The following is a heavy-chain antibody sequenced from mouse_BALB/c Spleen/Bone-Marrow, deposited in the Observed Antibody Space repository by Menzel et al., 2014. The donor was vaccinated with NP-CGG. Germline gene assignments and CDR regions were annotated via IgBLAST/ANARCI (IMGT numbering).Heavy chain of an antibody. CDR3: TRGGNWEDFDY. CDR1: GFTFSSFG. J-gene: IGHJ2*01. Sequence: EVQLVESGGGLVQPGGSRKLSCAASGFTFSSFGMHWVRQAPERGLEWVAYTSSGSSTIFYADTVKGRFTISRDNPKNTLFLQVTSLRSEDTAMYYCTRGGNWEDFDYWGQGTTLTVSS. V-gene: IGHV5-17*02. CDR2: TSSGSSTI. D-gene: IGHD4-1*01.